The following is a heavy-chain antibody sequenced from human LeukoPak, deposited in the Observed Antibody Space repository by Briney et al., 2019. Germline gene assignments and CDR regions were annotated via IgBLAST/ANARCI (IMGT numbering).Heavy chain of an antibody. CDR3: AGDLPAAVTYFQH. CDR1: GFTFSNFG. V-gene: IGHV3-30*03. Sequence: GGSLRLSCAASGFTFSNFGMHWVRQAPGKGLEWLAVISYDGKNEYYTDSVKGRFTISRDNAKNSLYLQMNSLRAEDTAVYYCAGDLPAAVTYFQHWGQGTLVTVSS. CDR2: ISYDGKNE. D-gene: IGHD2-2*01. J-gene: IGHJ1*01.